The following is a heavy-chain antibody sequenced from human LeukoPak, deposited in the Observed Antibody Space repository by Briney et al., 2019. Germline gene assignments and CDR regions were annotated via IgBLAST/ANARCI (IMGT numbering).Heavy chain of an antibody. J-gene: IGHJ5*02. CDR1: GFTFSSYD. D-gene: IGHD6-13*01. Sequence: PGGSLRLSCAASGFTFSSYDMHWVRHATGKGLEWVSAIGTAGDTYYPGSVKGRFTISRENAKNSLYLQMNSLRAGDTAVYYCARGAAAGLFWFDPWGQGTLVTVSS. V-gene: IGHV3-13*01. CDR2: IGTAGDT. CDR3: ARGAAAGLFWFDP.